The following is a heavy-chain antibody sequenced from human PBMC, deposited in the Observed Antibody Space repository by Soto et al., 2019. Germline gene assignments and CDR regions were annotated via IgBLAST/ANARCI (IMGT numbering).Heavy chain of an antibody. V-gene: IGHV1-8*01. CDR3: AKTPVYCSSIRCSHFHYYYMDV. J-gene: IGHJ6*03. D-gene: IGHD2-2*01. CDR1: GYTFTSYD. Sequence: ASVKVSCKASGYTFTSYDINWVRQATGQGLEWMGWMNPNSGNTGYAQKFQGRVTMTRNTSISTAYMELSSLRSEDTAVYYCAKTPVYCSSIRCSHFHYYYMDVCGKGTTVTVSS. CDR2: MNPNSGNT.